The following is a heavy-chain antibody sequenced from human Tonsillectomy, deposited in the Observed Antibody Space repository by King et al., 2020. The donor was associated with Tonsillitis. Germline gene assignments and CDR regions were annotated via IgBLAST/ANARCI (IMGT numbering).Heavy chain of an antibody. CDR1: GFTFSSYD. V-gene: IGHV3-13*01. CDR3: VRAAEGSSSSSSWYFDL. Sequence: VQLVESGGGLVQPGGSLRLSCAASGFTFSSYDMHWVRQATGKGLEWVSGIGTAGDTYYPGSVEGRFTISRENAKNSLYLQMNSLRAGDTAVYYWVRAAEGSSSSSSWYFDLWGRGTLVTVSS. CDR2: IGTAGDT. J-gene: IGHJ2*01. D-gene: IGHD6-6*01.